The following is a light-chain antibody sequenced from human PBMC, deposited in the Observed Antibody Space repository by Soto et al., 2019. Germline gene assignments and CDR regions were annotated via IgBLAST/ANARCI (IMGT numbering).Light chain of an antibody. CDR1: SSNIGSNY. J-gene: IGLJ3*02. V-gene: IGLV1-47*01. CDR2: RNN. Sequence: QPVLTQPPSASGTPGQRVTISCSGSSSNIGSNYVHWYHQLPGTAPKLLIQRNNQRPSGVPDRFSGSKSGTSASLAISGLRSDDEADYYCAAWDDTLSGPVFGGGTKLTVL. CDR3: AAWDDTLSGPV.